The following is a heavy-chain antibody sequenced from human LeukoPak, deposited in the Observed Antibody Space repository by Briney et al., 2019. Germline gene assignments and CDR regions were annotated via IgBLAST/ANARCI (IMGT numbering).Heavy chain of an antibody. V-gene: IGHV3-23*01. CDR2: INANGINT. CDR3: AKPISGGLAVSADWFDP. D-gene: IGHD6-19*01. Sequence: PGRSLRLSCAASGFAFNFYAMSWVRQAPGKVLQWVSTINANGINTYYADSVRCRFTISRDNSKDTLYLQLKSLRADDTAIYFCAKPISGGLAVSADWFDPWGQGTLVIVSS. J-gene: IGHJ5*02. CDR1: GFAFNFYA.